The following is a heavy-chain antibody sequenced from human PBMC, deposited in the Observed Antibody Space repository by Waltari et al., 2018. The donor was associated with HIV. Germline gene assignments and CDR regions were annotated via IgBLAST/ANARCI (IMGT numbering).Heavy chain of an antibody. CDR3: AKYSGSYWGAHNWFDP. V-gene: IGHV3-7*01. D-gene: IGHD1-26*01. CDR1: RLTLRSYS. CDR2: IKQDGSEK. J-gene: IGHJ5*02. Sequence: EVPLVESAGGLVQPGGSLRLPCAPSRLTLRSYSLTSLRQAPAKGLEWVANIKQDGSEKHYADAVRGRFTISRDNTKNSLYLQMNSLRAEDTAVYYCAKYSGSYWGAHNWFDPWGQGTLVTVSS.